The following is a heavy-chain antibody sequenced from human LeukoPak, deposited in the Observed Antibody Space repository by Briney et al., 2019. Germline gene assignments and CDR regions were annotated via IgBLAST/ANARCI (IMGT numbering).Heavy chain of an antibody. J-gene: IGHJ4*02. CDR2: INHSGST. CDR1: GGSFSGYY. CDR3: ARYGYSYGLDY. D-gene: IGHD5-18*01. V-gene: IGHV4-34*01. Sequence: SETLSLTCAVYGGSFSGYYWSWTRQPPGKGREWIGEINHSGSTNYNPSLKSRVTISVDTSKNQFSLKLSSVTAADTAVYYCARYGYSYGLDYWGQGTLVTVSS.